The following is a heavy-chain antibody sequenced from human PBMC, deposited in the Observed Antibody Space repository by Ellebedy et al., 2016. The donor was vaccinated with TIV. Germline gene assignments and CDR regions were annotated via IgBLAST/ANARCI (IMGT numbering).Heavy chain of an antibody. CDR3: ARGGVAVAGLGDSFDS. CDR1: GYTFTRYY. J-gene: IGHJ4*02. Sequence: AASVTVSCKASGYTFTRYYIHWVRQAPGQGLEWMGLINPSGGTTTYAKKFQGRVTMTRDTATSTVYMELISLRSEDMAVYYCARGGVAVAGLGDSFDSWGQGTLVTVSS. D-gene: IGHD6-19*01. CDR2: INPSGGTT. V-gene: IGHV1-46*01.